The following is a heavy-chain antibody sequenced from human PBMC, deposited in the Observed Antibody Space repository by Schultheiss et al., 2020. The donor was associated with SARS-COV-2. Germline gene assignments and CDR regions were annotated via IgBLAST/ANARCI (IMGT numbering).Heavy chain of an antibody. D-gene: IGHD4-23*01. Sequence: GGSLRLSCAASGFTFSSYAMSWVRQAPGKGLEWVSAISGSGGSTYYADSVKGRFTISRDNSKNSLYLQMNSLRAEDTAVYYCARIDYGGKRGSWDYWGQGTLVTVSS. J-gene: IGHJ4*02. V-gene: IGHV3-23*01. CDR2: ISGSGGST. CDR1: GFTFSSYA. CDR3: ARIDYGGKRGSWDY.